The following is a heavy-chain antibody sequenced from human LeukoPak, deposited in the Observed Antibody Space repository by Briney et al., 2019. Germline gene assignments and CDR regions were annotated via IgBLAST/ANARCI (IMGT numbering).Heavy chain of an antibody. V-gene: IGHV1-2*02. CDR3: ATLGFGEYIGGFDY. CDR1: GYTFTGYY. D-gene: IGHD3-10*01. CDR2: INPNSGGT. J-gene: IGHJ4*02. Sequence: ASVTVSCKASGYTFTGYYMHWVRQAPGQGLEWMGWINPNSGGTNYAQKFQGRVTMTRDTSISTAYMELSRLRSDDTAVYYCATLGFGEYIGGFDYWGQGTLVTVSS.